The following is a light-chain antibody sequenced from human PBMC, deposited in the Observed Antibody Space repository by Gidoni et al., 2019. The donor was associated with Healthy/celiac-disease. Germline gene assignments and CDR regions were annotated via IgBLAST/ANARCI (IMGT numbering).Light chain of an antibody. J-gene: IGLJ3*02. Sequence: LTQPASVSGSPGPSITISCTGTSSDVGGYTYVSWYQQHPGKATKLMIYDVSNRPSGVSNRFSGSKSGNTASLTISGLQAEDEADYYCSSYTSSSTEVFGGGTKLTVL. CDR3: SSYTSSSTEV. CDR1: SSDVGGYTY. V-gene: IGLV2-14*01. CDR2: DVS.